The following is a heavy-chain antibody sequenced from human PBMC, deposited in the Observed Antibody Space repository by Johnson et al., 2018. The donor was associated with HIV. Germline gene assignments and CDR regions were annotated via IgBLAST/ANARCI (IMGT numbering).Heavy chain of an antibody. J-gene: IGHJ3*02. CDR3: ARGGEGSWELPTTNAFDI. CDR1: GFPFRDSA. D-gene: IGHD1-26*01. V-gene: IGHV3-30-3*01. CDR2: IIFDGGYK. Sequence: QVQLVESGGGVVQPGTSLTLSCAASGFPFRDSAMHWVRQAPGRGMEWLAVIIFDGGYKHHAESVRGRFTIYRDNSKATLYLQMSSLRPEDTAVYYCARGGEGSWELPTTNAFDIWGQGTMVTVSS.